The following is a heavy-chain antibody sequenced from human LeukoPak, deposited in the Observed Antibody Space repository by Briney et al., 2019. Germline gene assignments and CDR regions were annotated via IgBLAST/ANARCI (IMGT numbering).Heavy chain of an antibody. CDR1: GDSFSSFY. J-gene: IGHJ4*02. Sequence: SETLSLTCTVSGDSFSSFYWSWVRQPPGKGLEWIAYIYYSGSTNYNPSLKSRVTISVDTSKSQFPLQLSSVIAADTAVYYCTRGSPDTSFDYWGQGTLVTVSS. CDR2: IYYSGST. V-gene: IGHV4-59*01. D-gene: IGHD2/OR15-2a*01. CDR3: TRGSPDTSFDY.